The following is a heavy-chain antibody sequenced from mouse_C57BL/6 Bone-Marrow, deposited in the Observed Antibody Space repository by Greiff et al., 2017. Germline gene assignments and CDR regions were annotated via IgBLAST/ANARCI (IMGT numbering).Heavy chain of an antibody. CDR3: ARSGYSTFFDY. J-gene: IGHJ2*01. Sequence: QVQLQQPGAELVKPGASVKLSCKASGYTFTSYWMHWVKQRPGQGLEWIGMIHPNSGSTNYNEKFKSKATLTVDKSSSTAYMQLSSLTSEDSAVYCCARSGYSTFFDYWGQGTTLTVSS. V-gene: IGHV1-64*01. CDR1: GYTFTSYW. D-gene: IGHD2-5*01. CDR2: IHPNSGST.